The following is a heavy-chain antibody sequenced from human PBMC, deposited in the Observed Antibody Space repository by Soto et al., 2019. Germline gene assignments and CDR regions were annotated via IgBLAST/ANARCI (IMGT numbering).Heavy chain of an antibody. V-gene: IGHV3-11*01. CDR1: GFTFSDYY. D-gene: IGHD3-9*01. Sequence: GGSLRLSCAASGFTFSDYYMSWIRQAPGKGLEWVSCISSSGSTIYYADSVKGRFTISRDNAKNSLYLQMNSLRAEDTAVYYCARDERLRYFDWLLPDYYYYGMDVWGQGTTVTVSS. J-gene: IGHJ6*02. CDR3: ARDERLRYFDWLLPDYYYYGMDV. CDR2: ISSSGSTI.